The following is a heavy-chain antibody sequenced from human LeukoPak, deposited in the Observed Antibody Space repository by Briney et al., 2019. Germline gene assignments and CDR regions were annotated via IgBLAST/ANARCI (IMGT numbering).Heavy chain of an antibody. V-gene: IGHV3-66*01. CDR1: GFTVSSNY. CDR3: ARGITGHYGNDY. D-gene: IGHD3-9*01. Sequence: GGSLRLSCAASGFTVSSNYMSWVRQAPGKGLEWVSVIYSGGSTYYADSVKGRFTISRDNSKNTLYLQMNSLRAEDTAVYYCARGITGHYGNDYWGQGTLVTVSS. CDR2: IYSGGST. J-gene: IGHJ4*02.